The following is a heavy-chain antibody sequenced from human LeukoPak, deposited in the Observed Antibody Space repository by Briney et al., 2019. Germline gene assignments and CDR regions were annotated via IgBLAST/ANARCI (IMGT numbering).Heavy chain of an antibody. CDR2: ISGSGGST. CDR3: AKAEWELLGIH. V-gene: IGHV3-23*01. D-gene: IGHD1-26*01. J-gene: IGHJ4*02. Sequence: PGGSLRLSCAASGFIFSNYGMNWVRQAPGKGLEWVSAISGSGGSTYYADSVKGRFTISRDNSKNTLYLQMNSLRAEDTAVYYCAKAEWELLGIHWGQGTLVTVSS. CDR1: GFIFSNYG.